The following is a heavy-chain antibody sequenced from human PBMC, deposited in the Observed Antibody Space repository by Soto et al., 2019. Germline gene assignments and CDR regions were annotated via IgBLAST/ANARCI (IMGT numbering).Heavy chain of an antibody. D-gene: IGHD2-21*02. V-gene: IGHV3-30-3*01. CDR1: GFTFSSYA. Sequence: PWGSLRLSCAASGFTFSSYAMHWVRQAPGKGLEWVAVISYDGSNKYYADSVKGRFTISRDNSKNTLYLQMNSLRAEDTAVYYCARVVQHLLFLAGGFDYWGQGTLVTVSS. CDR2: ISYDGSNK. CDR3: ARVVQHLLFLAGGFDY. J-gene: IGHJ4*02.